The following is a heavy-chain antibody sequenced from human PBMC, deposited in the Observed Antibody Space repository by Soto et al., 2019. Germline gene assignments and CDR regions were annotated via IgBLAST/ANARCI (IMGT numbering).Heavy chain of an antibody. CDR2: VDPNGGGS. CDR1: GYSFTDYK. D-gene: IGHD4-17*01. CDR3: ATWVDYGDFEGFDF. Sequence: GASVKVSCKTSGYSFTDYKLHWVRQAPGQGLEWMGWVDPNGGGSNSARKFQGSVTMTWDTSITTAYLDLTRLTTNDTATYFCATWVDYGDFEGFDFWG. V-gene: IGHV1-2*04. J-gene: IGHJ4*01.